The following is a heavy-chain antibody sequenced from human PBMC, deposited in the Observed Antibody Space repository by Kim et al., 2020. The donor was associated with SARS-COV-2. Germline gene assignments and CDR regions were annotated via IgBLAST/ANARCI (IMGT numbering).Heavy chain of an antibody. Sequence: SETLSLTCTVSDGSIISSSYYWGWIRQPPGKGLEWIGSIYYTGSTYYNPSLKSRVSISVDTSKNQFSLKLSSATAADTAVYYCARHMYYYGSGSSKNWFDPWGQGTLVTVSS. CDR3: ARHMYYYGSGSSKNWFDP. V-gene: IGHV4-39*01. D-gene: IGHD3-10*01. CDR1: DGSIISSSYY. J-gene: IGHJ5*02. CDR2: IYYTGST.